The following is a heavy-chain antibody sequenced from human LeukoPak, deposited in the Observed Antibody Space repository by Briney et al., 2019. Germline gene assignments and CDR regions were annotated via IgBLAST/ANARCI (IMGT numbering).Heavy chain of an antibody. V-gene: IGHV3-7*05. CDR2: IKQDGSEK. CDR3: AITFSNYYDSSGSVY. Sequence: GASLRLSCAASGFTFSSYWMSWVRQAPGKGLEWVANIKQDGSEKYYVDSVKGRFTISRDNAKNSLYLQMNSLRAEDTAVYYCAITFSNYYDSSGSVYWGQGTLVTVSS. J-gene: IGHJ4*02. CDR1: GFTFSSYW. D-gene: IGHD3-22*01.